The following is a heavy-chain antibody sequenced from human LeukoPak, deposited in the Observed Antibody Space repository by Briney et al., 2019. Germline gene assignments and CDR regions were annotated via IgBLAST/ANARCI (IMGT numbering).Heavy chain of an antibody. Sequence: EASVKVSCKASGYTFTSYDINWVRQATGQGPEWMGWMNPNSGNTGYAQKFQGRVTMTRNTSISTAYMELSSLRSEDTAVYYCAGGAVVPAAMSPYYYYGMGVWGQGTTVTVSS. J-gene: IGHJ6*02. D-gene: IGHD2-2*01. CDR3: AGGAVVPAAMSPYYYYGMGV. CDR2: MNPNSGNT. CDR1: GYTFTSYD. V-gene: IGHV1-8*01.